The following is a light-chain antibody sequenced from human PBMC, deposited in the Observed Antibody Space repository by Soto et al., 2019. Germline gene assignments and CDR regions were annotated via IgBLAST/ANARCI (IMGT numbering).Light chain of an antibody. CDR1: QSISSW. J-gene: IGKJ1*01. Sequence: DIPMTQSPSTLSASVGDRVTITCRASQSISSWLAWYQQKPGKTPKVLIYKASSLDSGVPSRFSGSGSGTEFTLTISSLQPDDFATYYCQQYNSYPWTFGQGTKVEIK. V-gene: IGKV1-5*03. CDR2: KAS. CDR3: QQYNSYPWT.